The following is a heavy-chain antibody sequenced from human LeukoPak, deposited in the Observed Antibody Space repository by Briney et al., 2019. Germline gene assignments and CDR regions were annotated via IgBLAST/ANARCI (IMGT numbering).Heavy chain of an antibody. J-gene: IGHJ4*02. D-gene: IGHD3-16*01. Sequence: SSETLSLTCTVSGGSISSSSYYWGWIRQPPGKGLEWIGSIYYSGSTYYSQSLKSRVTISVDTSKNRFSLKLSSVTAADTAVYYCARRNRGDGLGYFDYWGQGTLVTVSS. CDR1: GGSISSSSYY. V-gene: IGHV4-39*01. CDR2: IYYSGST. CDR3: ARRNRGDGLGYFDY.